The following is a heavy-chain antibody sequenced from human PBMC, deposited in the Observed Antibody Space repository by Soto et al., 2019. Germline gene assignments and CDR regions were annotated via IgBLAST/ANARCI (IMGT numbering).Heavy chain of an antibody. J-gene: IGHJ4*02. Sequence: EVQLLESGGGLVKPGGSLRLSCAASGFTFSSYSMNWVRQAPGKGLEWVSAISSSSSYIYYADSVKGRFTISRDNAKNSLYLQMNSLGAEDTAVYYSAKEAAELSTRSFDYWGQGTLVTVSS. V-gene: IGHV3-21*01. CDR2: ISSSSSYI. CDR3: AKEAAELSTRSFDY. D-gene: IGHD3-16*02. CDR1: GFTFSSYS.